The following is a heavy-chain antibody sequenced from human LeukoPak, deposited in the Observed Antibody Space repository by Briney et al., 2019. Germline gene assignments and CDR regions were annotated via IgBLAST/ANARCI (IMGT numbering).Heavy chain of an antibody. CDR1: GGSFSGYY. V-gene: IGHV4-34*01. J-gene: IGHJ5*02. CDR3: ARGRGSSGWYRGNNWFDP. CDR2: IKHSGST. Sequence: SETLSLTCAVYGGSFSGYYWSWIRQPPGKGLEWIGEIKHSGSTNYNPSLKSRVTISVDTSKNQFSLKLSSVTAADSAVYYCARGRGSSGWYRGNNWFDPWGQGTLVTVSS. D-gene: IGHD6-19*01.